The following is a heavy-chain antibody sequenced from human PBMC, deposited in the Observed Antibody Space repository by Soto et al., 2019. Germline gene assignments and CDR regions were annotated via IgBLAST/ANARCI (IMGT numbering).Heavy chain of an antibody. Sequence: SVKVSCKASGGTFSSYAISWVRQAPGQGLEWMGGIIPIFGTANYAQKFQGRVTITADESTSTAYMELSSLRSEDTAVYYCATCISTSCYLTPYFDYWGQGTLVTVSS. CDR3: ATCISTSCYLTPYFDY. CDR1: GGTFSSYA. D-gene: IGHD2-2*01. J-gene: IGHJ4*02. CDR2: IIPIFGTA. V-gene: IGHV1-69*13.